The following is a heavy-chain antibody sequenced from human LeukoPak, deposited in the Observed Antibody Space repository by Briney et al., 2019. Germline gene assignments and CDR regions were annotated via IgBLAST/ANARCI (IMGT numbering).Heavy chain of an antibody. CDR2: IKQDGSEK. V-gene: IGHV3-7*01. D-gene: IGHD7-27*01. CDR3: ARVTNWGMRFDY. J-gene: IGHJ4*02. CDR1: GFTFSSNW. Sequence: GGSLRLSCAASGFTFSSNWMSWVRQAPGKGLEWVANIKQDGSEKYYVDSVKGRFTISRDNAKNSLHLQMNSLRAEDTAVYYCARVTNWGMRFDYWGQGTLVTVSS.